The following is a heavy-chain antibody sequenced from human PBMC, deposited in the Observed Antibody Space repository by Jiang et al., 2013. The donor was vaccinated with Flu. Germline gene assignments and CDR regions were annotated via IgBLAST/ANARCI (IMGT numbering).Heavy chain of an antibody. CDR3: ARDLETYTYGQLADAFDI. Sequence: SQTLSLTCVISGDSVSNNSAAWNWIRQSPSRGLEWLGRTYYRSKWYSDYAISVKSRIIFNPDAPKNQFSLHLNSVTPEDTAVYYCARDLETYTYGQLADAFDIWGQGTMVTVSS. CDR2: TYYRSKWYS. D-gene: IGHD5-18*01. J-gene: IGHJ3*02. CDR1: GDSVSNNSAA. V-gene: IGHV6-1*01.